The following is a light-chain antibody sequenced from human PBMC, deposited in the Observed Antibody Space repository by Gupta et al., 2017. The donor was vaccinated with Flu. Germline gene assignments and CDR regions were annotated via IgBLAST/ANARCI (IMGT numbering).Light chain of an antibody. CDR1: QSISSW. V-gene: IGKV1-5*03. CDR2: KAS. CDR3: QQYNSYSLTWT. Sequence: TLSASVGDRVTITCRARQSISSWLAWYQQKPGKAPKLLIYKASSLESGVPSRFSGSGSGTEFTLTISSLQPEDFATYDCQQYNSYSLTWTFGQGTKVEIK. J-gene: IGKJ1*01.